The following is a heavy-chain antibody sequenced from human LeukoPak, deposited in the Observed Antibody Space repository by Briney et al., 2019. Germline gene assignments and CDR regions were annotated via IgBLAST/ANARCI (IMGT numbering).Heavy chain of an antibody. V-gene: IGHV3-53*01. Sequence: GGSLRLSYAASGFTVSSNYMRWLRQAPGKGLKWGSVIYSGGSTYYADSVKARFTISRDNSKNTLYLQMNSLRVEDTAVYYCARGQSCSSTSCFFDYWGQGTLVTVSS. J-gene: IGHJ4*02. CDR1: GFTVSSNY. CDR2: IYSGGST. CDR3: ARGQSCSSTSCFFDY. D-gene: IGHD2-2*01.